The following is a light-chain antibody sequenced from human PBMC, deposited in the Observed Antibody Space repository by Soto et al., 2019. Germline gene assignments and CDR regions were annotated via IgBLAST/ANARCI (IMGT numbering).Light chain of an antibody. CDR2: AAS. CDR3: QKYNSASGFT. J-gene: IGKJ3*01. V-gene: IGKV1-27*01. CDR1: QGISNY. Sequence: DIQMTQSPSSLSASVGDRVTITCRASQGISNYLAWYQQKPGKVPKLLIYAASTLQSGVPSRFSGSGSGTDFTLTISSLQPEYVATYYCQKYNSASGFTFGPGTKVDIK.